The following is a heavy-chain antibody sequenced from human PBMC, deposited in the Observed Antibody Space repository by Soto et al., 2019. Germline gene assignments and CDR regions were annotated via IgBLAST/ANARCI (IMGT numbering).Heavy chain of an antibody. J-gene: IGHJ4*02. CDR2: IYYSGTT. Sequence: PSETLSLTCTVSGDSISSSSYYWGWIRQPPGKGLEWIGSIYYSGTTYYNPSLKSRVTISVDTSKTQFSLNLTSVTAADTALYYCARHTSYARGWYVDYWGQGTPVTVSS. V-gene: IGHV4-39*01. CDR1: GDSISSSSYY. CDR3: ARHTSYARGWYVDY. D-gene: IGHD6-19*01.